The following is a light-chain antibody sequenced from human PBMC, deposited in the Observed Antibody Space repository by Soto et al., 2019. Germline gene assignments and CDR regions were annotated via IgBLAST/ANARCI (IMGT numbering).Light chain of an antibody. Sequence: EVVLTQSTGTLSLSLGERVTLSCRASQSVSSTYLAWYQQKPGQAPRLLIYGVSSRATGIPDRFSGSGSGTDFTLTISRLEPEDFAVYYCQQYGSSPWTFGQGTKVDIK. CDR3: QQYGSSPWT. CDR1: QSVSSTY. V-gene: IGKV3-20*01. J-gene: IGKJ1*01. CDR2: GVS.